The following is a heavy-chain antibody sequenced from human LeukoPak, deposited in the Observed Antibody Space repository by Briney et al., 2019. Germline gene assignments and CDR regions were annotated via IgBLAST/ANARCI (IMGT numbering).Heavy chain of an antibody. D-gene: IGHD3-9*01. CDR2: ILYDGSNK. Sequence: GRSLRLSCAASGFTFSSYAMHWVRQAPGKGLEWVAVILYDGSNKYYADSVKGRFTISRDNSKNTLYLQMNSLRAEDTAVYYCARSYYDILTGFVDVWGKGTTVTVSS. CDR1: GFTFSSYA. CDR3: ARSYYDILTGFVDV. V-gene: IGHV3-30*04. J-gene: IGHJ6*04.